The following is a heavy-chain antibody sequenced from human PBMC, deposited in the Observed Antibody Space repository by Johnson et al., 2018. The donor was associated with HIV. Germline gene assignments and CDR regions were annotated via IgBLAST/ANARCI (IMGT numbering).Heavy chain of an antibody. J-gene: IGHJ3*02. D-gene: IGHD1-26*01. CDR3: ARRSWAFDAFDI. Sequence: QLVESGGGLVQPGRSLRLSCAASGFTFDDYAMHWVRQAPGKGLEWVSGISWNRGSIGYADSVKGRFTISRDNSKNTLYLQMNSLRAEDTAVYYCARRSWAFDAFDIWGQGTMVTVSS. CDR1: GFTFDDYA. CDR2: ISWNRGSI. V-gene: IGHV3-9*01.